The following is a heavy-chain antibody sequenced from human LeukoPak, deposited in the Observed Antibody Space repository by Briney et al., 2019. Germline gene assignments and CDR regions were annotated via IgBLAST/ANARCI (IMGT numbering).Heavy chain of an antibody. V-gene: IGHV4-34*01. CDR1: GGSFSGYY. J-gene: IGHJ6*02. D-gene: IGHD3-3*01. CDR2: INHSGST. Sequence: SETLSLTCAVYGGSFSGYYWSWIRQPPGKGLEWIGEINHSGSTNCNPSLKSRVTISVDTSKNQFSLKLSSVTAADTAVYYCARHTFWSGYYYYGMDVWGQGTTVTVSS. CDR3: ARHTFWSGYYYYGMDV.